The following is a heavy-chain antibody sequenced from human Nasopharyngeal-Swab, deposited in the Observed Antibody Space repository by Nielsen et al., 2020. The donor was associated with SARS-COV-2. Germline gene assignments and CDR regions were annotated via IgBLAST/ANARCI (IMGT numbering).Heavy chain of an antibody. Sequence: WVRQAPGQGLEWMGGFGPEDGETIYAQKFQGRVTMTEDTSTDTAYMELSSLRSEDTAVYYCATTQYYYDSSGYYSFDYWGQGTLVTVSS. V-gene: IGHV1-24*01. CDR3: ATTQYYYDSSGYYSFDY. CDR2: FGPEDGET. D-gene: IGHD3-22*01. J-gene: IGHJ4*02.